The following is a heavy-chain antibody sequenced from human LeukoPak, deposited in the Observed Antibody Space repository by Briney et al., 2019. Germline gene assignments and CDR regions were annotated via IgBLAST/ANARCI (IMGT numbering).Heavy chain of an antibody. J-gene: IGHJ4*02. CDR1: GFTFSSYA. D-gene: IGHD3-10*01. CDR2: ISGSDGGT. Sequence: PGGSLRLSCAASGFTFSSYAMSWVRQAPGKGLEWVSAISGSDGGTYYADSVKGRFTISRGNSKNTLYLQMNSLRAEDTAVYYCAKDIWSAVSASDGFDYWGQGTLVTVSS. V-gene: IGHV3-23*01. CDR3: AKDIWSAVSASDGFDY.